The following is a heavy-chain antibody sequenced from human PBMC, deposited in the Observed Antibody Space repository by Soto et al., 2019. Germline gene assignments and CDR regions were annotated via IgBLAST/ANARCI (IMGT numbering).Heavy chain of an antibody. CDR1: GFTYSSYA. D-gene: IGHD2-2*01. V-gene: IGHV3-23*01. Sequence: PGGSLRLSCAASGFTYSSYAMTWVRQAPGNRLEWVSAIGDSGNNTYYAASVKGRFTVSRDNSQNTRYLQMNSLRADDTAVYHCAKGRCPSTNCYVLAYGMDVWGQGTTVTVSS. CDR3: AKGRCPSTNCYVLAYGMDV. CDR2: IGDSGNNT. J-gene: IGHJ6*02.